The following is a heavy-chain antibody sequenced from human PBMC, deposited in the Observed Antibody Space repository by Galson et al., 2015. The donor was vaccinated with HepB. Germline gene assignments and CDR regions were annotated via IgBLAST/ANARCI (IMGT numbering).Heavy chain of an antibody. V-gene: IGHV1-8*01. Sequence: SVKVSCKASGYTFTSYDINWVRQATGQGLEWMGWMNPNSGNTGYAQKFQGRVTMTRNTSISTAYMELSSLRSEDTAVYYCARVVGYYYGSGSYWESLGLYDYYNYMDVGGKGTTVTVSS. J-gene: IGHJ6*03. D-gene: IGHD3-10*01. CDR3: ARVVGYYYGSGSYWESLGLYDYYNYMDV. CDR1: GYTFTSYD. CDR2: MNPNSGNT.